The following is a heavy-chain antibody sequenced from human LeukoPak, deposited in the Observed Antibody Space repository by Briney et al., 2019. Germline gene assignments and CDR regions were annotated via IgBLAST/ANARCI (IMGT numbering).Heavy chain of an antibody. J-gene: IGHJ5*02. V-gene: IGHV4-59*01. D-gene: IGHD2-15*01. CDR1: GGSISSYY. CDR3: ARAASRKYCSDGSCYSFWFDP. CDR2: IYYSGST. Sequence: SETLSLTCTVSGGSISSYYWSWIRQPPGKGLEWIGYIYYSGSTNYNPSLKSRVTISVDTSKNQFSLKLSSVTAADTAVYYCARAASRKYCSDGSCYSFWFDPWGQGTLVTVSS.